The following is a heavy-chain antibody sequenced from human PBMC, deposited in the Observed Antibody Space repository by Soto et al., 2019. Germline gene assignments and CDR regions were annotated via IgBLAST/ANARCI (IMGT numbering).Heavy chain of an antibody. CDR2: IYWNDDK. D-gene: IGHD1-26*01. CDR3: AHIVGAPSRRYFDY. V-gene: IGHV2-5*01. CDR1: GFSLSTSGVG. J-gene: IGHJ4*02. Sequence: QITLKESGPTLVKPTQTLTLTCTFSGFSLSTSGVGVGWIRQPPGKALEWLALIYWNDDKRYSPSLKSRLTITKDTSNSQVVLTMTNMDPVDTATYYCAHIVGAPSRRYFDYWGQGTLVTVSS.